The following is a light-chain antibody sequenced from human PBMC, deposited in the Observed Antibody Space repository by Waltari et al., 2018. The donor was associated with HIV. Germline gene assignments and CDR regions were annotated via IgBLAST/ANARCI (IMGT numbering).Light chain of an antibody. J-gene: IGLJ3*02. V-gene: IGLV1-44*01. CDR2: RND. CDR1: KSNVRNNF. Sequence: QSVLTQPPSASRTPGQRVLMSCSGNKSNVRNNFVSWFQQVPGGAPKLVIYRNDRRPSGVPDRFSGAKSGSSASLAISGLQSDDEADYFCASWDDNLGHWVFGVGTKLTV. CDR3: ASWDDNLGHWV.